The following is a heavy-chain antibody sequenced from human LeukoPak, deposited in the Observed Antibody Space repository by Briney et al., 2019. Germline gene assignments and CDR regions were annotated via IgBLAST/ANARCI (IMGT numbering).Heavy chain of an antibody. CDR1: GGSISSYY. D-gene: IGHD5-18*01. CDR2: IYTSGST. Sequence: PSETLSLTCTVSGGSISSYYWSWIRQPPGKGLEWIGRIYTSGSTNYNPSLKSRVTISVDTSKNRFSLKLSSVTAADTAVYYCVSNYGYSYYSDAFDIWGQGTMVTVSS. CDR3: VSNYGYSYYSDAFDI. V-gene: IGHV4-4*08. J-gene: IGHJ3*02.